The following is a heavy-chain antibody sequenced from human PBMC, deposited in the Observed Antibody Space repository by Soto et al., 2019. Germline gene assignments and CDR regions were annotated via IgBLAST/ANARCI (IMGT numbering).Heavy chain of an antibody. D-gene: IGHD3-10*01. CDR1: GGSFSGYY. V-gene: IGHV4-34*01. J-gene: IGHJ6*04. CDR2: INHSGST. CDR3: ARDTYGSGSYYGLVGMDV. Sequence: PSETLSLTCAVYGGSFSGYYWSWIRQPPGKGLEWIGEINHSGSTNYNPSLKSRVTISVDTSKNQFSLKLSSVTAADTAVYYCARDTYGSGSYYGLVGMDVWGKGTMVTVSS.